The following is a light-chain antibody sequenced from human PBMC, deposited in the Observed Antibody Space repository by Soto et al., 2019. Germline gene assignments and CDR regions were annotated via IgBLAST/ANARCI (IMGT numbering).Light chain of an antibody. CDR2: RAS. V-gene: IGKV1-5*03. J-gene: IGKJ4*01. CDR3: QQYESYPLT. CDR1: QSIHTW. Sequence: DIQMTQSPSTLSASVGDRVTITCRASQSIHTWLAWYQQKPGKAPKLLIYRASSLESGVPSRFSGSGSGTELTLTISSLQPDDFATYYYQQYESYPLTFGGGTKVEI.